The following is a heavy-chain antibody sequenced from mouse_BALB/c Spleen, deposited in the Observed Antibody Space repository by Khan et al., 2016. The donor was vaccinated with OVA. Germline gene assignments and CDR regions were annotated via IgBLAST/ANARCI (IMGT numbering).Heavy chain of an antibody. CDR1: GYTFTSYY. D-gene: IGHD2-2*01. CDR2: IIPNNGGA. V-gene: IGHV1S81*02. Sequence: QVQLQQSGAELVKPGASVKLSCKTSGYTFTSYYMYWVKQRPGQGLEWIGEIIPNNGGANFNEKFKSKATLTADKSSSTAYMQLSSLTSEDSAVYYCTGSGYGSFAYWGQGTLVTVSA. J-gene: IGHJ3*01. CDR3: TGSGYGSFAY.